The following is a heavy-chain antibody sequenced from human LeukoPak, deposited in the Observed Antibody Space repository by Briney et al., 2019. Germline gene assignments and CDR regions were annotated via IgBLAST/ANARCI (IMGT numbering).Heavy chain of an antibody. V-gene: IGHV4-39*01. J-gene: IGHJ4*02. CDR1: GGSISSGSYY. D-gene: IGHD6-19*01. CDR3: ARRDSTAWFYFDY. Sequence: SETLSLTCTVSGGSISSGSYYWGWIRQPPGKGLEWIGHIYYSGSTYYNSSLKTRVTISVDTSKNQFSLRLTSVTAADTAIYFCARRDSTAWFYFDYWGQGTPVTVSS. CDR2: IYYSGST.